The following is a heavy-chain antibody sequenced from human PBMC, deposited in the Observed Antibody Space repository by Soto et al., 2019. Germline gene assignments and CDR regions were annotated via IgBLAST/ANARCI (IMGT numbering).Heavy chain of an antibody. V-gene: IGHV1-2*04. CDR1: GYTFTGYY. J-gene: IGHJ6*02. D-gene: IGHD3-9*01. CDR3: ARGIDILTGYPTMDV. Sequence: ASVKVSCKASGYTFTGYYMHWVRQAPGQGLEWMGWINPNSGGTNYAQKFRGWVTMTRDTSISTAYMELSRLRSDDTAVYYCARGIDILTGYPTMDVWGQGTTVAVS. CDR2: INPNSGGT.